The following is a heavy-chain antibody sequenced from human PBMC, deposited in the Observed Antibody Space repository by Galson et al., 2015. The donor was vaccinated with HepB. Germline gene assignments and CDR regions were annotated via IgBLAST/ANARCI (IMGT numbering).Heavy chain of an antibody. CDR2: ITPSGDNT. D-gene: IGHD6-19*01. CDR1: GFTFSYYA. Sequence: SLRLSCAASGFTFSYYAMAWVHQAPGKGLEWISAITPSGDNTYSADSMKGRFFISRDNSQNTLFLQMNSLRAGDTAIYFCAKVFPQKTDGWYRQALYYFDSWGQGTRVTVSS. J-gene: IGHJ4*02. V-gene: IGHV3-23*01. CDR3: AKVFPQKTDGWYRQALYYFDS.